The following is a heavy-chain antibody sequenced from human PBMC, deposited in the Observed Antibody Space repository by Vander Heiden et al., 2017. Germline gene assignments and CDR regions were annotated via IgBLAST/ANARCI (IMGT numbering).Heavy chain of an antibody. J-gene: IGHJ5*01. CDR3: AKEGLWYGGNWFDP. V-gene: IGHV3-23*04. D-gene: IGHD3-10*01. Sequence: EVQLVESGGGLVQPGGSLRVTCQPTGFNYRYYAMTWAPPAPGKGLEWVSTISGSGNDADYAGSVKGRFIISRDNSKNTLYLQMNSLRAGDTALYYCAKEGLWYGGNWFDPWGQGTLVTVSS. CDR1: GFNYRYYA. CDR2: ISGSGNDA.